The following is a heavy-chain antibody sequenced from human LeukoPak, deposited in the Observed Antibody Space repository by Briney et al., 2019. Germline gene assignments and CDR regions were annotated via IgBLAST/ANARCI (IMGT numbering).Heavy chain of an antibody. CDR1: GGSISSYY. J-gene: IGHJ2*01. Sequence: PSETLSLTCTVSGGSISSYYWSWIRQPPGKGLEWIGYIYYSGSTNYNPSLKSRVTISVDTSKNQFSLKLSSVTAADTAVYYCARDITKTPWYVDLWGRGTLVTVSS. CDR3: ARDITKTPWYVDL. D-gene: IGHD2-8*01. V-gene: IGHV4-59*01. CDR2: IYYSGST.